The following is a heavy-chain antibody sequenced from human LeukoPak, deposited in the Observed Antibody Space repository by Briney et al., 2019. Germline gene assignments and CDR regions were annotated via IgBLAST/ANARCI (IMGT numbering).Heavy chain of an antibody. CDR3: ARDSLVGYCSSTSCPQTKHYYYYGMDV. Sequence: SETLSLTCTVSGGSISTYYWNWIRQPPGKGLEWIGYIYHSGSTNYNPSLQSRVTISVDTSKNQFSLNLNSVTAADTAVYYCARDSLVGYCSSTSCPQTKHYYYYGMDVWGQGTTVTVSS. CDR2: IYHSGST. J-gene: IGHJ6*02. CDR1: GGSISTYY. V-gene: IGHV4-59*01. D-gene: IGHD2-2*01.